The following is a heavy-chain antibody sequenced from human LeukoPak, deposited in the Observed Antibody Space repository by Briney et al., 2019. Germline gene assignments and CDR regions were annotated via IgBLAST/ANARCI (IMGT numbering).Heavy chain of an antibody. CDR2: IYTSGST. Sequence: PSQTLSLTCTVSGDSISSGDYYWSWIRQPAGKGLEWIGRIYTSGSTNYNPSLKSRATISVDTSKNQFSLKLSSVTAADTAVYYCARQLPENYYYYYMDVWGKGTTVTISS. CDR3: ARQLPENYYYYYMDV. D-gene: IGHD5-24*01. CDR1: GDSISSGDYY. V-gene: IGHV4-61*02. J-gene: IGHJ6*03.